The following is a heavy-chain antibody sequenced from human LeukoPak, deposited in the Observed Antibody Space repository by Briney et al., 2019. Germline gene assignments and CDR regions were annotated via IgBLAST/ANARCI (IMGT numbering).Heavy chain of an antibody. J-gene: IGHJ6*03. CDR1: GFTLSSYW. CDR3: ALSSYSSSWYYYYYMDV. V-gene: IGHV3-7*01. Sequence: GGSLRLSCAASGFTLSSYWMSWVRQAPGKGLEWVANIKQDGSEKNYVDSVKGRFTISRDNAKNSLFLQMNSLRVEDTAVYYCALSSYSSSWYYYYYMDVWGKGTTVTISS. D-gene: IGHD6-13*01. CDR2: IKQDGSEK.